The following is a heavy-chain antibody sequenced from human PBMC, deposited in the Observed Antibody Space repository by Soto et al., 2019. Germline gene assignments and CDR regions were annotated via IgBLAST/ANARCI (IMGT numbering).Heavy chain of an antibody. V-gene: IGHV3-30-3*01. CDR2: ISYDGSNK. D-gene: IGHD6-6*01. J-gene: IGHJ4*02. CDR1: GFTFSSYA. CDR3: ARDLISSSSRPVLRY. Sequence: GGSLRLSCAASGFTFSSYAMHWVRQAPGKGLEWVAVISYDGSNKYYADSVKGRFTISRDNSKNTLYLQMNSLRAEDTAVYYCARDLISSSSRPVLRYWGQGTLVTVSS.